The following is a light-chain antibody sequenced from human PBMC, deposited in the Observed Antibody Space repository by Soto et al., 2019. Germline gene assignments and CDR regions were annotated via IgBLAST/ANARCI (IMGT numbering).Light chain of an antibody. V-gene: IGLV1-40*01. J-gene: IGLJ1*01. CDR1: SSNIGAGYD. CDR3: QSYDSSLSGSYV. Sequence: SVLTQPPSVSGAPGQRVTISCTGSSSNIGAGYDVHWYQRLPGTAPKVLIYNNNNRPSGVPDRFSGSKSGTSASLAITGLQAEDEDDYYCQSYDSSLSGSYVFGTGNKLTVL. CDR2: NNN.